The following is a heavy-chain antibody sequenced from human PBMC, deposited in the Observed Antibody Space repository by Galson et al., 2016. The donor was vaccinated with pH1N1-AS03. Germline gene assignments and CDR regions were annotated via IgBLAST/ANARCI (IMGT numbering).Heavy chain of an antibody. V-gene: IGHV3-43*01. CDR1: GFIFDNYV. D-gene: IGHD7-27*01. J-gene: IGHJ4*02. CDR3: ATLTGDEGHFDY. Sequence: SLRLSCAASGFIFDNYVMHWVRQAPGKGLECVSLISWDGQRPYYADSVKGRFTISRDNSRNSLFLQMDSLRTEDTALYYCATLTGDEGHFDYWGQGTPATVSS. CDR2: ISWDGQRP.